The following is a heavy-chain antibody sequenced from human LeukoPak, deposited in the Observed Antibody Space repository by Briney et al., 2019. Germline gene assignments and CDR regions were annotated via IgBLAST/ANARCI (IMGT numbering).Heavy chain of an antibody. CDR2: IHYSGST. CDR3: TRHRSGSRDYYFDY. J-gene: IGHJ4*02. D-gene: IGHD2-15*01. CDR1: GGSISSSTYY. V-gene: IGHV4-39*01. Sequence: SETLSLTCTVSGGSISSSTYYWGWIRQPPGKGLEWIGSIHYSGSTYYNPSLKSRVTISVDTSKNHFSLKLSSVTAADTAVYYCTRHRSGSRDYYFDYWGQGTLVTVSS.